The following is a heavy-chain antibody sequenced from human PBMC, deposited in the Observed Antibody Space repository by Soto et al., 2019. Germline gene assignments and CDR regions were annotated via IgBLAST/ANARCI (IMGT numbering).Heavy chain of an antibody. CDR3: ARADLMRPQIDY. D-gene: IGHD3-16*01. CDR2: IYSGGST. CDR1: GFTVSSNY. J-gene: IGHJ4*02. Sequence: EVPLVESGGGLVQPGGSLRLSCAASGFTVSSNYMSWVRQAPGKGLEWVSVIYSGGSTYYADSVKGRFTISRDNSKNTLYLQMNSLRAEDTAVYYCARADLMRPQIDYWGQGTLVTVSS. V-gene: IGHV3-66*01.